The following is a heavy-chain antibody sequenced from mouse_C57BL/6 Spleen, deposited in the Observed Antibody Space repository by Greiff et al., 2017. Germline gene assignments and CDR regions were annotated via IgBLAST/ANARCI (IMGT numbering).Heavy chain of an antibody. CDR3: ARDLYPFDY. CDR2: ISDGGSYT. J-gene: IGHJ2*01. V-gene: IGHV5-4*01. D-gene: IGHD2-1*01. CDR1: GFTFSSYA. Sequence: DVQLQESGGGLVKPGGSLKLSCAASGFTFSSYAMSWVRQTPEKRLEWVATISDGGSYTYYPDNVKGRFTISRDNAKNNLYLQMSHLKSEDTAMYYCARDLYPFDYWGQGTTLTVSS.